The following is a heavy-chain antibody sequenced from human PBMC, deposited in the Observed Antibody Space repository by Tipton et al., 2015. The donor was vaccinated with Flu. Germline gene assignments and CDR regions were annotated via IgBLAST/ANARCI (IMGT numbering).Heavy chain of an antibody. Sequence: TLSLTCTVSGGSTSSSSYHWAWIRQPPGKGLEWIGSIYYTGNTYHTPSLESRVSNSADTSKRQFSLKLTSVTAADTAVYYCATVSSYYFFFDSWGRGTLVTVSS. J-gene: IGHJ4*02. CDR2: IYYTGNT. CDR3: ATVSSYYFFFDS. D-gene: IGHD1-26*01. CDR1: GGSTSSSSYH. V-gene: IGHV4-39*07.